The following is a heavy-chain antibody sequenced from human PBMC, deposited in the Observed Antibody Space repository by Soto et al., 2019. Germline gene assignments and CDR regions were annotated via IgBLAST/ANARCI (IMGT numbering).Heavy chain of an antibody. CDR1: GGSISSGGYY. D-gene: IGHD3-9*01. Sequence: PSETLSLTCTVSGGSISSGGYYWSWIRQHPGKGLEWIGYIYYSGSTYYNPSLKSRVTISVDTSKNQFSLKLSSVTAADTAVYYCAIGYDILTGYYAFDYWGQRTLVTVSS. CDR2: IYYSGST. CDR3: AIGYDILTGYYAFDY. V-gene: IGHV4-31*03. J-gene: IGHJ4*02.